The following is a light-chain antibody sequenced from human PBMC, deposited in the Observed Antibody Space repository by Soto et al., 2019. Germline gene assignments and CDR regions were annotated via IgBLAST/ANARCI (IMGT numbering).Light chain of an antibody. V-gene: IGKV3-15*01. J-gene: IGKJ1*01. Sequence: EIVMTQSPATLSVSPGERITISCRASQNVGSNLAWYQQTPGQAPSLLIYTTSSRAAGVPARFSGSGSGTEFTLTIDSLQSEDFVLYYCQQYNSWPRTCGQGTKVDIK. CDR1: QNVGSN. CDR3: QQYNSWPRT. CDR2: TTS.